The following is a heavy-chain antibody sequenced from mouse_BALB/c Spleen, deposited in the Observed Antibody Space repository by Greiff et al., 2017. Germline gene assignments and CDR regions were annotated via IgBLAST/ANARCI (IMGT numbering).Heavy chain of an antibody. J-gene: IGHJ2*01. CDR3: ARQRDGYYFDY. CDR2: ISSGGSYT. D-gene: IGHD2-3*01. Sequence: EVHLVESGGGLVQPGGSRKLSCAASGFTFSSYGMSWVRQTPDKRLEWVATISSGGSYTYYPDSVKGRFTISRDNAKNTLYLQMSSLKSEDTAMYYCARQRDGYYFDYWGQGTTLTVSS. CDR1: GFTFSSYG. V-gene: IGHV5-6*01.